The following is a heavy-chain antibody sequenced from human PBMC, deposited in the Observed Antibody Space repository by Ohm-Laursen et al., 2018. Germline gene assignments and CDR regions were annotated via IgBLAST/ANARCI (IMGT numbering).Heavy chain of an antibody. V-gene: IGHV3-33*01. J-gene: IGHJ5*02. Sequence: SLRLSCSASGFTFTTYGMHWVRQAPGKGLEWVAIIWNDGTIKYYGDSVKGRFTISRDNSKNTLDLQMKSLRVEDTAMYYCARGWGWFDPWGQGTLVTVSS. D-gene: IGHD3-16*01. CDR3: ARGWGWFDP. CDR2: IWNDGTIK. CDR1: GFTFTTYG.